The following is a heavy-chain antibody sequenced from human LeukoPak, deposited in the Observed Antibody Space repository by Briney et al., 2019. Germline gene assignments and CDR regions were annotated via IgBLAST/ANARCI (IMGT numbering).Heavy chain of an antibody. CDR2: IYHSGST. CDR3: ARDPGWQQLFWFDP. D-gene: IGHD6-13*01. CDR1: GSSISSGYY. Sequence: SETLSLTFAVSGSSISSGYYWGWIRQPPGKGLEWIGSIYHSGSTYYNPSPKSRVPISVDTSKNQFSLKLSSVTAADTAVYYCARDPGWQQLFWFDPWGQGTLVTVSS. J-gene: IGHJ5*02. V-gene: IGHV4-38-2*02.